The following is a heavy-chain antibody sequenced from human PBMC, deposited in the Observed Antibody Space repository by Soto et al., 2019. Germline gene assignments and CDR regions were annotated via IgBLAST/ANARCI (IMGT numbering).Heavy chain of an antibody. CDR1: GFPFSSYW. CDR3: TRSGYSSSSLGIDY. D-gene: IGHD6-6*01. V-gene: IGHV3-74*01. J-gene: IGHJ4*02. CDR2: INKDGSIT. Sequence: EVQLVESGGGLVQPGGSLRLSCAASGFPFSSYWMHWVRQVPGKGLVWVSRINKDGSITTYADSVRGRFTVSRDNAKNTLYLQMNSLRVEDTAIYYCTRSGYSSSSLGIDYWGQGALVTVSS.